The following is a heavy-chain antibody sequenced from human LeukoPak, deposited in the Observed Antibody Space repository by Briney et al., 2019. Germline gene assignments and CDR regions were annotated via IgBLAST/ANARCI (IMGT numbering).Heavy chain of an antibody. V-gene: IGHV4-34*01. CDR1: GGSFSGYY. CDR3: ASGPPQKWFDP. CDR2: INHSGST. Sequence: PSETLSLTCAVYGGSFSGYYWSWIRQPAGKGLEWIGEINHSGSTNYNPSLKSRVTISVDTSKNQFSLKLSSVTAADTAVYYCASGPPQKWFDPWGQGTLVTVSS. J-gene: IGHJ5*02.